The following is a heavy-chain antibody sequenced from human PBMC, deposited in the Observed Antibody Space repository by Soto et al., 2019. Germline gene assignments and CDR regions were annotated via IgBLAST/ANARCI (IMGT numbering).Heavy chain of an antibody. D-gene: IGHD5-18*01. CDR2: IYYSGST. V-gene: IGHV4-39*01. Sequence: PSETLSLTCTVSGGSISSSSYYWGWIRQPPGKGLEWIGSIYYSGSTYYNPSLKSRVTISVDTSKNQFSLKLSSVTAADTAVYYCARQGYSYGWFWFDPWGQGTLVTVSS. CDR3: ARQGYSYGWFWFDP. CDR1: GGSISSSSYY. J-gene: IGHJ5*02.